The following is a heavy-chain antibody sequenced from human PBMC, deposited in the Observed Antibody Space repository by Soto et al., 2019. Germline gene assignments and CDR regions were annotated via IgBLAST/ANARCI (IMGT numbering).Heavy chain of an antibody. CDR1: GGSISSSHYY. CDR3: ASPTLGAFDI. CDR2: IYYSGST. J-gene: IGHJ3*02. Sequence: PXESLSLPFTVSGGSISSSHYYWGWIRQPPGKGLEWIGSIYYSGSTSYNSSLKSRVTISVDTSKNQFSLRLSSVTAADTAVYYCASPTLGAFDIWAQGTMVTVSS. V-gene: IGHV4-39*01. D-gene: IGHD1-26*01.